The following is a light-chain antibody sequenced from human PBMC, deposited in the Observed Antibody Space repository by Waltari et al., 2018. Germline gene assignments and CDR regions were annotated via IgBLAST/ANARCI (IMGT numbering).Light chain of an antibody. Sequence: QPFSVSVSPGQTATITCSGDVLAEKYVRWFQQRPGQAPTLILYKDTERPSGIPERFSGSSSGSTVTLTIRGARLEDEADYHCHAAADNNWFFGGGTKLTVL. J-gene: IGLJ2*01. CDR1: VLAEKY. CDR3: HAAADNNWF. CDR2: KDT. V-gene: IGLV3-27*01.